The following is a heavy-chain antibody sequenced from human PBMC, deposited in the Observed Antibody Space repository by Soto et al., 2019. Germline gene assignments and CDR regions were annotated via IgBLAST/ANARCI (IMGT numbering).Heavy chain of an antibody. CDR2: ISARGGSS. Sequence: DVQLLESGGGLVQPGGSLILSCAASGFSFSSYAMVWVRQAPGKGLEWVAVISARGGSSYFADSVKGRFTLSRDNSKNVLSLEMNSLRAEDTAIYFCAKGSIEYSASVDNWGQGTLVVVSS. D-gene: IGHD5-12*01. CDR3: AKGSIEYSASVDN. CDR1: GFSFSSYA. V-gene: IGHV3-23*01. J-gene: IGHJ4*02.